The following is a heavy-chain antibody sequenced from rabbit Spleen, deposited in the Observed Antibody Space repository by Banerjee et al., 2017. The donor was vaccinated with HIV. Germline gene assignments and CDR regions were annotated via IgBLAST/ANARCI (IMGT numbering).Heavy chain of an antibody. CDR1: GFSFSSSDY. Sequence: QSLEESGGDLVKPGASLTLTCTASGFSFSSSDYMCWVRQAPGKGLEWISCIAGSSGFTYYATWAIGRFTCSKPSSTTVTLQMTRLTAADTATYFCARDTSSSFSSYGMDLWGPGTLVTVS. J-gene: IGHJ6*01. CDR3: ARDTSSSFSSYGMDL. V-gene: IGHV1S40*01. CDR2: IAGSSGFT. D-gene: IGHD1-1*01.